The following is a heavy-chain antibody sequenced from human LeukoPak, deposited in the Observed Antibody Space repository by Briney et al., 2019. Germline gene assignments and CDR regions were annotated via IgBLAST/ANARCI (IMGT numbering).Heavy chain of an antibody. CDR1: GGSISSYY. CDR3: ARGRRYYGSGHLYGMDV. D-gene: IGHD3-10*01. V-gene: IGHV4-59*01. Sequence: PSETLSLTCTVSGGSISSYYWSWIRQPPGKGLEWIGYIYSSGSTNYNPSLKSRVTISVDTSKNQFSLKLSSVTAADTAVYYCARGRRYYGSGHLYGMDVWGQGTTVTVSS. CDR2: IYSSGST. J-gene: IGHJ6*02.